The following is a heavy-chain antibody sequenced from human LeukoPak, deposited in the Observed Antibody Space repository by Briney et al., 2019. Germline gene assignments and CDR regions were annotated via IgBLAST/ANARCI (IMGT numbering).Heavy chain of an antibody. CDR2: ISSSGSTI. J-gene: IGHJ6*02. CDR3: ARDLVATPYYYYGMDV. CDR1: GFTFSSYE. V-gene: IGHV3-48*03. D-gene: IGHD5-12*01. Sequence: PGGSLRLSCAASGFTFSSYEMNWVRQAPGKGLEWVSYISSSGSTIYYADSVKGRFTISRDNAKNSLYLQMNSLRAVDTAVYYCARDLVATPYYYYGMDVWGRGTTVTVSS.